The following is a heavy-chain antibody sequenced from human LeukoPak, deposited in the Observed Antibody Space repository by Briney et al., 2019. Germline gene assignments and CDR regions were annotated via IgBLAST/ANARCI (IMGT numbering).Heavy chain of an antibody. CDR2: INHSGST. Sequence: SETLSLTCAVYGGSFSGYYWSWIRQPPGKGLEWIGEINHSGSTNYNPSLKSRVTISVDTSKNQFSLKLSSVTAADTAMYYCARDGVFRFEVGDVYYYYMDVWGKGTTVIISS. D-gene: IGHD2-21*02. CDR1: GGSFSGYY. CDR3: ARDGVFRFEVGDVYYYYMDV. V-gene: IGHV4-34*01. J-gene: IGHJ6*03.